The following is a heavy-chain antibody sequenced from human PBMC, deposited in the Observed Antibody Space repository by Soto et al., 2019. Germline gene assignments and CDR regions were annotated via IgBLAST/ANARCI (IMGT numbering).Heavy chain of an antibody. CDR2: ISYDGSNK. Sequence: GGSLRLSCAASGFTFSSYAMHWVRQAPGKGLEWVAVISYDGSNKYYADSVKGRFTISRDNSKNTLYLQMNSLRAEDTAVYYCARDRSGYDFWSGYSGYGMDVWGRGTTVTVSS. J-gene: IGHJ6*02. V-gene: IGHV3-30-3*01. CDR3: ARDRSGYDFWSGYSGYGMDV. CDR1: GFTFSSYA. D-gene: IGHD3-3*01.